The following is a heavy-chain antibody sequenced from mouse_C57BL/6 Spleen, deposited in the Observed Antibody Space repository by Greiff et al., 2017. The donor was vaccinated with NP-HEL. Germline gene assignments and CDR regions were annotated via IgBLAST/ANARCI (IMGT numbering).Heavy chain of an antibody. CDR1: GYSITSGYY. Sequence: EVKLQESGPGLVKPSQSLSLTCSVTGYSITSGYYWNWIRQFPGNKLEWMGYISYDGSNNYNPSLKNRISITRDTSKNQFFLKLNSVTTEDTATYYCARGSITTVVDWYFDVWGTGTTVTVSS. CDR2: ISYDGSN. J-gene: IGHJ1*03. CDR3: ARGSITTVVDWYFDV. V-gene: IGHV3-6*01. D-gene: IGHD1-1*01.